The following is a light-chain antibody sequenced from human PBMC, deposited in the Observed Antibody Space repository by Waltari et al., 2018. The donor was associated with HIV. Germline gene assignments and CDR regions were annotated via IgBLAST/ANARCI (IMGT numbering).Light chain of an antibody. CDR1: NSDIGGYNY. V-gene: IGLV2-8*01. CDR3: SSYADRNGFYVV. J-gene: IGLJ2*01. CDR2: EVT. Sequence: QSALTQPPSASGSPGQSVTISCTGTNSDIGGYNYVSWYQQHPGKAPKLVISEVTKRPSGVPDRFSGSKAGTTASLTVSGLQAEDEADYYWSSYADRNGFYVVFGGGTRLTVL.